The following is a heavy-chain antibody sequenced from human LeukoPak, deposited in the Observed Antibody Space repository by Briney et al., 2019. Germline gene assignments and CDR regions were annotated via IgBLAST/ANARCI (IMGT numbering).Heavy chain of an antibody. J-gene: IGHJ4*02. V-gene: IGHV3-11*04. D-gene: IGHD6-6*01. Sequence: GGSLRLSCAASGFTFSDYYMSWIRQAPGKGLEWVSYVSSSGSTIYYADSVKGRFTISRDNAKNSLYLQMNSLRAEDTAVYYCARAARPPLSPFDYWGQGTLVTVSS. CDR2: VSSSGSTI. CDR1: GFTFSDYY. CDR3: ARAARPPLSPFDY.